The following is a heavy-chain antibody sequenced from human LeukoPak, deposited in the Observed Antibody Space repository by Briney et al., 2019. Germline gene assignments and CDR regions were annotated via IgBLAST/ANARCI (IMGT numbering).Heavy chain of an antibody. D-gene: IGHD3-22*01. CDR3: ARLADYDSSGYFDY. CDR1: GVTCSSYW. CDR2: IRQDGSEK. V-gene: IGHV3-7*01. J-gene: IGHJ4*02. Sequence: GGSLRLSCAASGVTCSSYWMIWVRQAPGKGLEWVANIRQDGSEKYYVASVRGRFTISRDNAKNSLYLQMNSLRREDTAVYYCARLADYDSSGYFDYWGQGTLVTVSS.